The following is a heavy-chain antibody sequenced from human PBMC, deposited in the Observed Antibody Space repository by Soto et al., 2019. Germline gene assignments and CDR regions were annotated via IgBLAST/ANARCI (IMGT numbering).Heavy chain of an antibody. D-gene: IGHD4-17*01. V-gene: IGHV4-59*01. Sequence: SETLSLTCTVSGGAINSYYWNWIRQPPGKGLEWIGYIYYSGSTNYNPSIKSRVTILVDTSKNQFSLKLSSVTAADTAMYYCAKNDDHGSSYHGMDVWGQGTTVTVSS. CDR3: AKNDDHGSSYHGMDV. CDR1: GGAINSYY. CDR2: IYYSGST. J-gene: IGHJ6*02.